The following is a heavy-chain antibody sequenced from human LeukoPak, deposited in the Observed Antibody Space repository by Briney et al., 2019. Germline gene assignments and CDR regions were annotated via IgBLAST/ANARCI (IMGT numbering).Heavy chain of an antibody. CDR1: GFTFTNYA. CDR3: AKGGDYYDSTSYT. V-gene: IGHV3-23*01. CDR2: ISSDRSA. Sequence: PGGSLRLPCAASGFTFTNYAMNWVRQAPGKGLEWVSTISSDRSACYAASVKGRFTISRDNSKNTLFLQMNSLRAEDTAVYFCAKGGDYYDSTSYTWGQGTLVTVSS. J-gene: IGHJ4*02. D-gene: IGHD3-22*01.